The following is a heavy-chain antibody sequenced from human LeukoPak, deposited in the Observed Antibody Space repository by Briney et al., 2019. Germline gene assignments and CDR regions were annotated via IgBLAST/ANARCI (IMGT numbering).Heavy chain of an antibody. V-gene: IGHV3-74*01. Sequence: GGSLRLSCAASGFTFSSYWMHWVRQAPGKGLVCVSRVNSDESSTSYADSVKGRFTISRDNTKNTLYLQMNSLRAEDTAVYYCARGGSSRPGYFDYWGQGTLVTVSS. CDR3: ARGGSSRPGYFDY. CDR1: GFTFSSYW. D-gene: IGHD6-13*01. CDR2: VNSDESST. J-gene: IGHJ4*02.